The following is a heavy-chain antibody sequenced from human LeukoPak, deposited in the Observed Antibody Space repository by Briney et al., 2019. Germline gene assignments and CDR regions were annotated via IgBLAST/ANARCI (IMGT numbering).Heavy chain of an antibody. CDR1: GFTFSSYA. CDR2: ISGSSGST. Sequence: GGSLRLSCAASGFTFSSYAMSWVRQAPGKGLEWVSAISGSSGSTYYADSVKGRFTITRENSKNTLFLQMNSLRAEDTAVYYCAKGDLITYYYDSSGYLFDYWGEGTLVTVSS. J-gene: IGHJ4*02. D-gene: IGHD3-22*01. V-gene: IGHV3-23*01. CDR3: AKGDLITYYYDSSGYLFDY.